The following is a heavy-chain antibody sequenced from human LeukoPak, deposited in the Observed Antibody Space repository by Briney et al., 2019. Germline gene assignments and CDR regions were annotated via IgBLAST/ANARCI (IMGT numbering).Heavy chain of an antibody. CDR2: INQDGSTK. V-gene: IGHV3-7*01. D-gene: IGHD6-13*01. CDR1: GFTFSNYW. J-gene: IGHJ4*02. Sequence: GGSLRLSCAASGFTFSNYWMSWVRQAPGKGLEWLANINQDGSTKYYVDSVRGRFTISRDNAKNSLYLQMDSLGVEDTALYYCARIGYSSSCFDYWGQGILVTVSS. CDR3: ARIGYSSSCFDY.